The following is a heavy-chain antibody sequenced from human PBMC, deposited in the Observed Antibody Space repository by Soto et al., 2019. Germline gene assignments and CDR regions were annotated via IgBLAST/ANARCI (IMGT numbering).Heavy chain of an antibody. CDR2: IRSKANSYAT. Sequence: EVLLVESGGRLVQPGGSLKLSCAASGFTFSGSAMHWVRQASGKGLEWVGRIRSKANSYATAYAASVKGRFTISRDDSKTTAYLQMNSLKTEDTAVYYCTSPKNSSSYGDFDYWGQGTLVTVSS. J-gene: IGHJ4*02. V-gene: IGHV3-73*02. D-gene: IGHD6-13*01. CDR1: GFTFSGSA. CDR3: TSPKNSSSYGDFDY.